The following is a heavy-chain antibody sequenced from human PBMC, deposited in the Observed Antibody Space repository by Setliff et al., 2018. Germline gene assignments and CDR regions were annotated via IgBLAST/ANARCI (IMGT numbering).Heavy chain of an antibody. CDR2: IKQDGSEK. V-gene: IGHV3-7*01. CDR1: GFTFSSYS. CDR3: GRTCSGSDCYAGLES. J-gene: IGHJ4*02. D-gene: IGHD2-15*01. Sequence: GGSLRLSCAASGFTFSSYSLSWVRQAPGKGLEWVANIKQDGSEKYYVDSVKGRFTISRDNAKNSLYLQMNSLRPEDTAVYYCGRTCSGSDCYAGLESWGQGTPVTVSS.